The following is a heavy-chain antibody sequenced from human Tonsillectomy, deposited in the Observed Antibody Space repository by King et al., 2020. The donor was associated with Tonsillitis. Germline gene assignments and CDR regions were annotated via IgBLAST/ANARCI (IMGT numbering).Heavy chain of an antibody. Sequence: VQLVESGGGLVKPGGSLRLSCVTSGFNFSTYSMGWVRQAPGKGLEWVSTITSSGRFLYYGESMKGRFTIFRDNAKNSLSLQMNSLRGDDTAVYFCVRVPLMTTVYDGHGGQGVLVTVS. D-gene: IGHD4-17*01. CDR3: VRVPLMTTVYDGH. CDR1: GFNFSTYS. V-gene: IGHV3-21*01. CDR2: ITSSGRFL. J-gene: IGHJ4*02.